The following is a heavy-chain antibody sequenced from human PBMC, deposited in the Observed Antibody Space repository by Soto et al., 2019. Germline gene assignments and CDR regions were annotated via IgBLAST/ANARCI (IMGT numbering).Heavy chain of an antibody. V-gene: IGHV3-7*01. CDR2: IHGDGGKI. CDR1: GFMFSAYW. D-gene: IGHD5-18*01. J-gene: IGHJ4*02. Sequence: GGSLRLFCAASGFMFSAYWMSWVRQAPGKGLEWVANIHGDGGKIYYVDSVKGRFTISRDNAKRSLYLQMKSLRAEDTAVYYCARDFYGGYTYGPGDYWGQGALVTVSS. CDR3: ARDFYGGYTYGPGDY.